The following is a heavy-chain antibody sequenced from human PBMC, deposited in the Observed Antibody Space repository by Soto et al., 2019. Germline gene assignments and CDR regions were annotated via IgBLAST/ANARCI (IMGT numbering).Heavy chain of an antibody. CDR3: ARDKSSSWSGGMDV. CDR2: ISYDGSNK. CDR1: GFTFSSYA. V-gene: IGHV3-30-3*01. Sequence: ESGGGVVQPGRSLRLSCAASGFTFSSYAMHWVRQAPGKGLEWVAVISYDGSNKYYADSVKGRFTISRDNSKNTLYLQMNSLRAEDTAVYYCARDKSSSWSGGMDVWGQGTTVTVSS. J-gene: IGHJ6*02. D-gene: IGHD6-13*01.